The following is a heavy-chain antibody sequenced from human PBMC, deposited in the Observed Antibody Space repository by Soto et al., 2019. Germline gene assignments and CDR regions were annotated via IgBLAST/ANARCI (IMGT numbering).Heavy chain of an antibody. J-gene: IGHJ4*02. D-gene: IGHD2-8*02. CDR3: AKRGDAGGKYFHY. Sequence: GGSLRLSCAASAFTFSSCAMSWVRQAPGKGLEWVSSIGRDGGTYYADSVKGRFTISRDNSWNTLYLQMNSLRAEDTAVYYCAKRGDAGGKYFHYWGQGTLVTVSP. CDR2: IGRDGGT. V-gene: IGHV3-23*01. CDR1: AFTFSSCA.